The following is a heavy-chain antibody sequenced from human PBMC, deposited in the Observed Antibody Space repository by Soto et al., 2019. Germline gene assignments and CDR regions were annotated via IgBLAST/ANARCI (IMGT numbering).Heavy chain of an antibody. J-gene: IGHJ4*02. CDR3: AWLAVAGYSGGYFDY. V-gene: IGHV5-51*01. Sequence: PGESLKISCKGSGYSFTSYWIGWVRQMPGKGLEWMGIIYPGDSDTRYSPSFQGQVTISADKSISTAYLQWSSLKASDTAMYYCAWLAVAGYSGGYFDYSGQGTLVTVSS. CDR1: GYSFTSYW. CDR2: IYPGDSDT. D-gene: IGHD6-19*01.